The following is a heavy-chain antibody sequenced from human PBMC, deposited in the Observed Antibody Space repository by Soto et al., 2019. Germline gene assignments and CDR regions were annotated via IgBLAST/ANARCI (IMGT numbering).Heavy chain of an antibody. Sequence: QVQLQESGPGLLKPSQTLSLTCTVSGGSISSGGYYWSWIRQHPGKGLEWIGYIYYSGSTYYNPSLKSRVNKSVDTSKNRFSLMLSSVTAADTDVYYCARARPNYYYDSSNWFDPGGQVTLVPVSS. J-gene: IGHJ5*02. CDR1: GGSISSGGYY. V-gene: IGHV4-31*03. CDR2: IYYSGST. CDR3: ARARPNYYYDSSNWFDP. D-gene: IGHD3-22*01.